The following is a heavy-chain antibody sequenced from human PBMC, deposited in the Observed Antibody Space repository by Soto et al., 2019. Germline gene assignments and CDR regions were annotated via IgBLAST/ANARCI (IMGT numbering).Heavy chain of an antibody. D-gene: IGHD4-17*01. CDR3: ARGFLDYGDYDDGSYFDY. Sequence: GGSLRLSCAASGFTFSSYAMHWVRQAPGKGLEWVAVISYDGSNKYYADSVKGRFTISRDNSKNTLYLQMNSLRAEDTAVYYCARGFLDYGDYDDGSYFDYWGQGTLVTVSS. CDR1: GFTFSSYA. J-gene: IGHJ4*02. V-gene: IGHV3-30-3*01. CDR2: ISYDGSNK.